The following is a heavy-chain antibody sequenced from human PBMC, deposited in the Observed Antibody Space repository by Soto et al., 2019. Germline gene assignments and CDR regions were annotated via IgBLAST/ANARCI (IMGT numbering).Heavy chain of an antibody. J-gene: IGHJ4*02. CDR1: GFTFSSYG. D-gene: IGHD5-12*01. CDR3: AKAGYSGSYFDY. Sequence: QVPLVESGGGVVQPGRSLRLSCAASGFTFSSYGMHWVRQAPGKGLEWVAVISYDGSNKYYADSVKGRFTISRDNSKNTLYLQMNSLRAEDTAVYYCAKAGYSGSYFDYWGQGTLVTVSS. V-gene: IGHV3-30*18. CDR2: ISYDGSNK.